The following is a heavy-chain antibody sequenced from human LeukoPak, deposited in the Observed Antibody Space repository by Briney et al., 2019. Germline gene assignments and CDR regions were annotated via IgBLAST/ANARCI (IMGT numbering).Heavy chain of an antibody. CDR2: VSYSGRT. Sequence: SETLSLTCTVSGASISNYYWSWIRQPPGKGLECIGYVSYSGRTNHNPSLKSRVTISADTSKNQFSLKLTSVTAADTAVYYCARLTRYSSSWYDWFDPWGQGTLVTVSS. CDR3: ARLTRYSSSWYDWFDP. CDR1: GASISNYY. J-gene: IGHJ5*02. D-gene: IGHD6-13*01. V-gene: IGHV4-59*08.